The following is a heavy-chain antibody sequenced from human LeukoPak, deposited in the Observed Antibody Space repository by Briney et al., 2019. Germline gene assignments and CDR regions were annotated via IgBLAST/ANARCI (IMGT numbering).Heavy chain of an antibody. CDR3: ARGAASSNWFDP. J-gene: IGHJ5*02. Sequence: GGSLRLSCAASGFTFSSFAMTWVRQAPGKGLGWVSAISGTGGNTYYADSVKGRFTISRDNSKNTLNLQMNSLRAEDTAVYYCARGAASSNWFDPWGQGTLVTVSS. CDR2: ISGTGGNT. CDR1: GFTFSSFA. V-gene: IGHV3-23*01. D-gene: IGHD5-18*01.